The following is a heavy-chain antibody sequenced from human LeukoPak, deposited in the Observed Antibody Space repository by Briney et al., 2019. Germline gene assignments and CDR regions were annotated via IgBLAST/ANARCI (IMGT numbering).Heavy chain of an antibody. Sequence: HPGGSLRLSCAASGFTFSSYGMHWVRQAAGKGLEWVAVIWYDGSNKYYADSVKGRFTISRDNSKNTLYLQMNSLRAEDTAVYYCAKVKWVAGGAFDIWGQGTMVTVSS. CDR2: IWYDGSNK. J-gene: IGHJ3*02. V-gene: IGHV3-33*06. CDR3: AKVKWVAGGAFDI. CDR1: GFTFSSYG. D-gene: IGHD6-19*01.